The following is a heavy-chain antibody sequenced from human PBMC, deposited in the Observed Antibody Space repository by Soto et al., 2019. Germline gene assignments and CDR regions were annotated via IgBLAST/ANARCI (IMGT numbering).Heavy chain of an antibody. J-gene: IGHJ5*02. D-gene: IGHD2-2*01. CDR1: GFTFSDYY. Sequence: PGGSLRLSCAASGFTFSDYYMSWIRQAPGKGLEWVSYISSSGSTIYYADSVKGRFTISRDNAKNSLYLQMNSLRAEGTAVYYCARDRSAAMRYNWFDPWGQGTLVTVSS. CDR2: ISSSGSTI. CDR3: ARDRSAAMRYNWFDP. V-gene: IGHV3-11*01.